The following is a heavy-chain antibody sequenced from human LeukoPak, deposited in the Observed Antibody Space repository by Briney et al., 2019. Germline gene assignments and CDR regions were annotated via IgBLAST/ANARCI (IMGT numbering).Heavy chain of an antibody. CDR1: GFTFNTYG. CDR3: AREGSDWAIDY. D-gene: IGHD3/OR15-3a*01. V-gene: IGHV3-30*02. J-gene: IGHJ4*02. Sequence: PGGSLRLSCAASGFTFNTYGMHWVRQAPGKGLEWVAFIRYDGVDKYYADSVKGRFTISRDNSKNTLYLQMNSLRAEDTAVYYCAREGSDWAIDYWGQGTLVTVSS. CDR2: IRYDGVDK.